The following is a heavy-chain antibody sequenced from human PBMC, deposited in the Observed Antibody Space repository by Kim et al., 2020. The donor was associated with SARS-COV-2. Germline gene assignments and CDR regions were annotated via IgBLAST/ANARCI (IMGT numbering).Heavy chain of an antibody. Sequence: SETLSLTCTVSGGSISSSSYYWGWICQPPGQGLEWIGRIYYSGSTYYNPSLKSRVTISVDTSKNQLSLKLNSATAADTAMYYCARPAAAGYYYHYMHVWG. CDR3: ARPAAAGYYYHYMHV. CDR1: GGSISSSSYY. CDR2: IYYSGST. V-gene: IGHV4-39*01. J-gene: IGHJ6*03. D-gene: IGHD6-13*01.